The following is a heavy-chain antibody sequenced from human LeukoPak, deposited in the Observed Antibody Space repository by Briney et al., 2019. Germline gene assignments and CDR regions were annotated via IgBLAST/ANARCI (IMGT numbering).Heavy chain of an antibody. V-gene: IGHV3-23*01. D-gene: IGHD3-16*02. CDR1: GFTFSNYA. CDR3: AIGVDVWGSYRQYYFDY. Sequence: GGSLRLSCAAYGFTFSNYAMSWVRQAPGKGLEWVSSISSSGSSTYYAESVKGRFTISREYSKNTLYLQMNGLRAEDTAVYYCAIGVDVWGSYRQYYFDYSGQGDLVTVSS. CDR2: ISSSGSST. J-gene: IGHJ4*02.